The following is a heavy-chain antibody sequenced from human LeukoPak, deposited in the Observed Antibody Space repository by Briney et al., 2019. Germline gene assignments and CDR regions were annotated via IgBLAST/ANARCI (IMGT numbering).Heavy chain of an antibody. J-gene: IGHJ5*01. D-gene: IGHD5-24*01. CDR1: GFTLSSYW. Sequence: GGSLRLSCAASGFTLSSYWMSWVRQAPGKGLEWVANIKQDGSEKYYVDSVKGRFTISRDNAKNSLYLQMNSLRAEDTAVYFCARGSDVSTFRPCDSWGQGTLVTVSS. CDR3: ARGSDVSTFRPCDS. V-gene: IGHV3-7*01. CDR2: IKQDGSEK.